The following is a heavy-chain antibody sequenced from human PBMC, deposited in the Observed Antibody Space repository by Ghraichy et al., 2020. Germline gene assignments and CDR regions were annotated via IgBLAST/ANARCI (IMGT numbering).Heavy chain of an antibody. J-gene: IGHJ4*02. CDR3: AKLVGATSLADY. D-gene: IGHD1-26*01. CDR2: ISGST. V-gene: IGHV3-23*01. Sequence: GGSLRLSCAASGFTFSSYAMSWVRQAPVKGLEWVSGISGSTYYADSVKGRCTISRDNSKNTLFLQMNSLRVEDTAVYYCAKLVGATSLADYWGQGTLVTVSS. CDR1: GFTFSSYA.